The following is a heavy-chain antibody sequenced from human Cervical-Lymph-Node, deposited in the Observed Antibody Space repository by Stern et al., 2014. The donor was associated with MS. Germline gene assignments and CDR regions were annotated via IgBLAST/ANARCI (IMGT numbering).Heavy chain of an antibody. CDR3: ARDRVVAEGFYYGMDV. Sequence: QLVESGGGLVQPGGSLRLSCAAPGFRFDDYALHSVRQVPGKGLEWVSGIGWNGGSTDYAHSVKGRFTISRDNAKSSLYLQMNSLRAEDTALYFCARDRVVAEGFYYGMDVWGQGTTVTVSS. CDR2: IGWNGGST. CDR1: GFRFDDYA. V-gene: IGHV3-9*01. D-gene: IGHD2-15*01. J-gene: IGHJ6*02.